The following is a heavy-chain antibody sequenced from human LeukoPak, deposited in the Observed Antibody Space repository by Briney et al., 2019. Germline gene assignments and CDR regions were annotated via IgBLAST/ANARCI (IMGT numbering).Heavy chain of an antibody. J-gene: IGHJ4*02. Sequence: GGSLRLSCAASGFTFSSYGMFWVRQAPGKGLEGVAVISYDGINKYYADSVKGRFTISRDNSKNTLYLQMNSLRAEDTAVYYCAEASLDTDWGVFDYWGQGTLVTVSS. CDR3: AEASLDTDWGVFDY. D-gene: IGHD7-27*01. V-gene: IGHV3-30*18. CDR2: ISYDGINK. CDR1: GFTFSSYG.